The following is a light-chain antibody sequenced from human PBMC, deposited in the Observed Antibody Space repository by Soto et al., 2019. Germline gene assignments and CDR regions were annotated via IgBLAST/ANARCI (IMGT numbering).Light chain of an antibody. CDR2: TAS. CDR1: QSISSW. J-gene: IGKJ1*01. V-gene: IGKV1-5*03. CDR3: QQYNSYPWT. Sequence: DIQMTQSPSTLSASVGDRVTITCRASQSISSWLAWYHQKPGKAPNLLIYTASTLESGVPSRFSGSGSGTEFTLTISSLQPDDSAAYYCQQYNSYPWTFGQGTKVEI.